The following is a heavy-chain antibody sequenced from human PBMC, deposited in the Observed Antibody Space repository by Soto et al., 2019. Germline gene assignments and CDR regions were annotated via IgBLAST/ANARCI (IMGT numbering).Heavy chain of an antibody. CDR1: GGSISSSSYY. Sequence: XETLSLTCTVSGGSISSSSYYWGWIRQPPGKGLEWIGSIYYSGSTYYNPSLKSRVTISVDTSKNQFSLKLSSVTAADTAVYYCARQIRGYCSSTSCYGGGLDSWGQGTLVTVSS. CDR3: ARQIRGYCSSTSCYGGGLDS. J-gene: IGHJ4*02. D-gene: IGHD2-2*01. CDR2: IYYSGST. V-gene: IGHV4-39*01.